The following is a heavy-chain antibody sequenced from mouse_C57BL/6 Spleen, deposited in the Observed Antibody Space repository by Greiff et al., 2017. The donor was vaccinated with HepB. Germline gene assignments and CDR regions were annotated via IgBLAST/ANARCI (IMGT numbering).Heavy chain of an antibody. D-gene: IGHD2-4*01. Sequence: DVMLVESGPGLAKPSQTLSLTCSVTGYSITSDYWNWIRKFPGNKLEYMGYISYSGSTYYTPSLKSRISITRDTSKNQYYLQLNSVTTEDTATYYCARGSYYDYDVYWYFDVWGTGTTVTVSS. V-gene: IGHV3-8*01. CDR3: ARGSYYDYDVYWYFDV. J-gene: IGHJ1*03. CDR1: GYSITSDY. CDR2: ISYSGST.